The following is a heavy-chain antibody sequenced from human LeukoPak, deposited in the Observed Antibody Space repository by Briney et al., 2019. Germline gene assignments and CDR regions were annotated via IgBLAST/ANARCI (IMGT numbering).Heavy chain of an antibody. CDR1: GYTFTSYD. CDR2: MNPNSGNT. Sequence: GASVKVSCKASGYTFTSYDINGGRQATGQGLEWMGWMNPNSGNTGSAQRFQGRVTMTRDTSRSTAYMELSSLTSEDTAVYYCARGPLVRLPSSFDPWGQGTLVAVSS. V-gene: IGHV1-8*01. CDR3: ARGPLVRLPSSFDP. J-gene: IGHJ5*02. D-gene: IGHD3-16*02.